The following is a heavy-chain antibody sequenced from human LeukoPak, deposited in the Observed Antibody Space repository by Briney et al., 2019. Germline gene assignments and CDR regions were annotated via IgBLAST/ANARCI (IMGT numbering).Heavy chain of an antibody. CDR2: IRYDGSNK. Sequence: PGGSLRLSCAASGFTFSSYGMHWVRQAPGKGLEWVAFIRYDGSNKYYADSVKGRFTISRDNSKNTLYLQMNSLRAEDTAVYYCAKDILAAGLFFDYWGQGILVTVSS. CDR3: AKDILAAGLFFDY. D-gene: IGHD6-13*01. J-gene: IGHJ4*02. V-gene: IGHV3-30*02. CDR1: GFTFSSYG.